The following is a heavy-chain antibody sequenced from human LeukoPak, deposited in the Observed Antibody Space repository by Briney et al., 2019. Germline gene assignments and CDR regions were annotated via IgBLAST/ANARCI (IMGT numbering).Heavy chain of an antibody. J-gene: IGHJ5*02. CDR3: ARDHGDYVQYNWFDP. D-gene: IGHD4-17*01. CDR2: INPNSGGT. Sequence: ASVKVSCKASGYTFTGYYMHWVRQAPGQGLEWLGWINPNSGGTKYAQKFQGRVTMTRDTSNRTAYMELSGLRSDDTAVYYCARDHGDYVQYNWFDPWGQGTLVTVSS. V-gene: IGHV1-2*02. CDR1: GYTFTGYY.